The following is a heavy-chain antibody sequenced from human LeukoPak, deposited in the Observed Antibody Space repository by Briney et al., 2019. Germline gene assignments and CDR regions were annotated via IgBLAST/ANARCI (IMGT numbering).Heavy chain of an antibody. D-gene: IGHD6-19*01. V-gene: IGHV4-34*01. CDR3: ARASGYSSGWYLGNWFAP. Sequence: SETLSLTCAVYGGSFSGYYWSWIRQPPGKGLEWIGEINHSGSTNYNPSLKSRVTISVDTSKNQFSLKLSPVTAADTAVYYCARASGYSSGWYLGNWFAPWGQGTLVTVSS. CDR1: GGSFSGYY. J-gene: IGHJ5*02. CDR2: INHSGST.